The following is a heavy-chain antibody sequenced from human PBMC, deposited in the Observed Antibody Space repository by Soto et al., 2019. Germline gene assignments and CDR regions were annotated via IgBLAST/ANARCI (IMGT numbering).Heavy chain of an antibody. D-gene: IGHD1-26*01. V-gene: IGHV4-34*01. CDR2: INHSGST. CDR1: GGSFSGYY. CDR3: ASGVTPTGSGSYSDWSDP. J-gene: IGHJ5*02. Sequence: SETLSLTCAVYGGSFSGYYWSWIRQPPGKGLEWIGEINHSGSTNYNPSLKSRVTISVDTSKNQFSLKLSSVTAADTAVYYCASGVTPTGSGSYSDWSDPWGKGTLVTVSS.